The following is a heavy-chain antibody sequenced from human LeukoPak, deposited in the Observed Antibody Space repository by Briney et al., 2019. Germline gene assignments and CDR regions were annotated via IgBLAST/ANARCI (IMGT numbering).Heavy chain of an antibody. CDR2: INTNTGNP. CDR3: ARVDSSGYHGYNFDY. J-gene: IGHJ4*02. Sequence: ASVKVSCKASGYTFSSYAVNWVRQAPGQGLEWMGWINTNTGNPAYAQGFTGRFVFSLDTSDRTASLQISSIKAEDTAVYYCARVDSSGYHGYNFDYWGQGTLVTVSS. V-gene: IGHV7-4-1*02. CDR1: GYTFSSYA. D-gene: IGHD3-22*01.